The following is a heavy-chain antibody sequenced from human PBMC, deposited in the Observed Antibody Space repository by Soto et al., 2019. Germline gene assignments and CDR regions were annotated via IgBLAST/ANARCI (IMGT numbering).Heavy chain of an antibody. CDR2: IFPIYTTT. D-gene: IGHD6-13*01. V-gene: IGHV1-69*13. CDR1: GDTFSNSA. J-gene: IGHJ6*02. Sequence: SVKVSCKASGDTFSNSAFAWVRQAPGPGLEWMGNIFPIYTTTNYAQKFQGRLMITADESTSTAYMELSSLRSEDTAVYYCARSGGRIAAAGTGRRGYYYYYYGMDVWGQGTTVTVSS. CDR3: ARSGGRIAAAGTGRRGYYYYYYGMDV.